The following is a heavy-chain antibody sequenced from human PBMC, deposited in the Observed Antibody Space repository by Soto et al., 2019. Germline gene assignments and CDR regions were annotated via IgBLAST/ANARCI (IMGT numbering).Heavy chain of an antibody. J-gene: IGHJ6*02. CDR2: IYYSGST. CDR1: GGSISSYY. Sequence: SETLSLTCTVSGGSISSYYWSWIRQPPGKGLEWIGYIYYSGSTNYNPSLKSRVTISVDTSKNQFSLKLSSVTAADTAVYYCARMGTAAYGSGSYYNPYHYYGMDVWGQGTKGRSP. CDR3: ARMGTAAYGSGSYYNPYHYYGMDV. D-gene: IGHD3-10*01. V-gene: IGHV4-59*01.